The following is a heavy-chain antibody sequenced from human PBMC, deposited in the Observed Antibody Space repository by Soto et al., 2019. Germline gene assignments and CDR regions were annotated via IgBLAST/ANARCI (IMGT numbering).Heavy chain of an antibody. Sequence: QVQLQQWGAGLLKPSETLSLTCAVYGGSFSGYYWSWISQPPGQGLEWIGEINHSGSTNYNPSLKGRVTISVDTSKNQFSLKLSSVTAADTAVYYCARVEGRYSSARIAAAGWGYWGQGTLVTVSS. J-gene: IGHJ4*02. D-gene: IGHD6-13*01. CDR1: GGSFSGYY. V-gene: IGHV4-34*01. CDR2: INHSGST. CDR3: ARVEGRYSSARIAAAGWGY.